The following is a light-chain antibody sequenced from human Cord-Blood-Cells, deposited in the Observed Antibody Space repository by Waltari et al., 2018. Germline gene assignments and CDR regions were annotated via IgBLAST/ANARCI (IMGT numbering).Light chain of an antibody. CDR2: AAS. CDR1: QSISSY. CDR3: QQSYSTPLYT. Sequence: DIQMTQSPSSLSASVGDRVTITCRASQSISSYLNWYQQKPGKAPKLLIYAASSLQSGVXXXFSGSGSXTDFTLTISSLQPEDFATYYXQQSYSTPLYTFGQGTKLEIK. J-gene: IGKJ2*01. V-gene: IGKV1-39*01.